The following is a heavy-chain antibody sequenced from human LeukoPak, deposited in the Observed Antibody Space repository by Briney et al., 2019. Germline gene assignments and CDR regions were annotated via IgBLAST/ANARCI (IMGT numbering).Heavy chain of an antibody. CDR1: GFTVSTSY. Sequence: GGSLRLSCAASGFTVSTSYMSWVRQAPGKGLERVSVIYTDRSTYYADSVKGRFTISRGNSKNTLYLQMNSLRAEDTAFYYCARRYYAMDVWGQGTTVTVSS. J-gene: IGHJ6*02. CDR3: ARRYYAMDV. V-gene: IGHV3-53*01. CDR2: IYTDRST.